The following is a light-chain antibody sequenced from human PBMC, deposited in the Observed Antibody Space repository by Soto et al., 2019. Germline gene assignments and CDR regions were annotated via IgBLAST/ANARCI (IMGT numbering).Light chain of an antibody. V-gene: IGLV2-8*01. CDR2: EVN. Sequence: QPVLTQPPSASGSPGQSVAISCTGTSSDVGGYNYVSWYQQHPGKAPKLMIYEVNKRPSGVPDRFSGSKSGNTASLTVSGLQAEDEADYYCSSYAGSSNVFGTGTKLT. CDR1: SSDVGGYNY. J-gene: IGLJ1*01. CDR3: SSYAGSSNV.